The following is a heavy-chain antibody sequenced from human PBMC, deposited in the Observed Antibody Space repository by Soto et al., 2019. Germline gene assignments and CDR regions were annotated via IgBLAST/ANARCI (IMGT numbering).Heavy chain of an antibody. CDR1: GGSISSYY. CDR2: IYYSGST. V-gene: IGHV4-59*08. D-gene: IGHD2-15*01. CDR3: ARHPVARLIYFDY. J-gene: IGHJ4*02. Sequence: PSETLSLTCTVSGGSISSYYWSWIRQPPGKGLEWIGYIYYSGSTNYNPSLKSRVTISVDTSKNQFSLKLSSVTAADTAVYYCARHPVARLIYFDYWGQGTLVNVS.